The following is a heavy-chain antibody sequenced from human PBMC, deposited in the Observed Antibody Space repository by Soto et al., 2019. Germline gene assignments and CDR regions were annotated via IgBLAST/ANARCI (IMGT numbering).Heavy chain of an antibody. V-gene: IGHV3-30*18. CDR1: GFTFSGYG. CDR2: ISYDGSNK. J-gene: IGHJ6*02. D-gene: IGHD3-3*01. CDR3: AKEEVITIFEGPRYYYYVLDV. Sequence: QVQLVESGGGVVQPGRSLRLSCAASGFTFSGYGMHWVRQAPGKGLEWVAFISYDGSNKYYADSVKGRFTISRDNSKNTLYLQMNSLRAEDTAVFYCAKEEVITIFEGPRYYYYVLDVWGQGTTVTVSS.